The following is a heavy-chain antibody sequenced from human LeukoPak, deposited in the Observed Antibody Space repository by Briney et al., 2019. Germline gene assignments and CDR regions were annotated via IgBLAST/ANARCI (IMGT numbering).Heavy chain of an antibody. V-gene: IGHV5-10-1*01. J-gene: IGHJ3*02. CDR1: GYSFTSYW. Sequence: GESLKISCKGSGYSFTSYWIIWVRQMPGKGLEWVGRIDPSDSYTNYSPSFQGHVTISADKSISTAYLQWRSLKASDTAMYYCASLFRDDVFDIWGQGTMVTVSS. CDR3: ASLFRDDVFDI. CDR2: IDPSDSYT.